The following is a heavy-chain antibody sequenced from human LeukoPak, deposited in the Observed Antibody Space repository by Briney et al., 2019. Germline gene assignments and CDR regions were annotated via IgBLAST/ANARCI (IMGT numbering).Heavy chain of an antibody. J-gene: IGHJ4*02. D-gene: IGHD2-15*01. CDR2: IYYRGTS. Sequence: PSETLSLTCTVSGGSISGYYWSWIRQPPGQGLEWIAFIYYRGTSKYNPSLMSRVTMSVDTSKNQVSLKLSSVTAADTAVYYCARHYCSGGNCYYFDHWGQGTLVTVSS. CDR1: GGSISGYY. V-gene: IGHV4-59*08. CDR3: ARHYCSGGNCYYFDH.